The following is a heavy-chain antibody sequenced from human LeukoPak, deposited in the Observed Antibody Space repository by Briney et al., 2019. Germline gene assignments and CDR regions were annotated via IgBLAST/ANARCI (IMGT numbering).Heavy chain of an antibody. J-gene: IGHJ4*02. CDR2: IDPNSGGT. Sequence: GASVKVSCKASGYMFTDYYMHWVRQAPGQGLEWMGWIDPNSGGTKSAQKFQGRVTMTRDTSISTAYMELSRLRSDDTAVYYCVRDRYCTGGTCYGNLFDYWGQGTLVTVSS. V-gene: IGHV1-2*02. CDR1: GYMFTDYY. CDR3: VRDRYCTGGTCYGNLFDY. D-gene: IGHD2-15*01.